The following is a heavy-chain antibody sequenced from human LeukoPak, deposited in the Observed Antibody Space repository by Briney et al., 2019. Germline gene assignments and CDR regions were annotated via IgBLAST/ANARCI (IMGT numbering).Heavy chain of an antibody. CDR1: GFTFSSYA. CDR3: AKDFWSGYYPNY. D-gene: IGHD3-3*01. CDR2: SGSGGST. J-gene: IGHJ4*02. V-gene: IGHV3-23*01. Sequence: AGGSLRLSCAASGFTFSSYAMSCVRQAPGKGLEWVSGSGSGGSTYYADSVKGRFTISRDNSKNTLYLQMNSLRAEDTAVYYCAKDFWSGYYPNYWGQGTLVTVSS.